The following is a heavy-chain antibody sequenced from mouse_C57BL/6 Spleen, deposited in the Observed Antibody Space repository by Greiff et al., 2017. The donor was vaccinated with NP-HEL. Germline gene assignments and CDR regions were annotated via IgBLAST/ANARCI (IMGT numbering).Heavy chain of an antibody. CDR2: INPNNGGT. D-gene: IGHD1-1*01. CDR3: ASAYYGSDMDY. J-gene: IGHJ4*01. Sequence: EVQLKQSGPELVKPGASVKISCKASGYTFTDYYMNWVKQSHGKSLEWIGDINPNNGGTSYNQKFKGKATLTVDKSSSTAYMELRSLTSEDSAVYYCASAYYGSDMDYWGQGTSVTVSS. V-gene: IGHV1-26*01. CDR1: GYTFTDYY.